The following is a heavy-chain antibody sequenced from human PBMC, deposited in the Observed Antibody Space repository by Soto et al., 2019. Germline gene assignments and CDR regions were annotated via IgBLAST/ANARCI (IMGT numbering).Heavy chain of an antibody. Sequence: PGGSLRLSCAASGFTFSSYGMNWVRQAPGKGLEWVAVLWYDGSNENYADSVKGRFTISRDNSKNTLYLQMNSLRGEDTAVYYCARSSLEWLLLFDFWGQGTQVTVS. CDR1: GFTFSSYG. J-gene: IGHJ4*02. V-gene: IGHV3-33*01. CDR2: LWYDGSNE. CDR3: ARSSLEWLLLFDF. D-gene: IGHD3-3*01.